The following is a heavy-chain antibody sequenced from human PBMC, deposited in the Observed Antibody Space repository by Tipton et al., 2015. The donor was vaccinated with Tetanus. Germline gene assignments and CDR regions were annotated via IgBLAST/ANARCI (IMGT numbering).Heavy chain of an antibody. Sequence: TLSLTCTVSGGSVTRGSYYWNWIRQPPGKGLEWIGYYFYRGNTNYLPSLKSRVAISVDTTKNQVSLTLNSVTAADTAVYFCAGYRVGWGGRGYWGQGTLVTVSS. CDR3: AGYRVGWGGRGY. V-gene: IGHV4-61*01. CDR1: GGSVTRGSYY. J-gene: IGHJ4*02. D-gene: IGHD3-16*01. CDR2: YFYRGNT.